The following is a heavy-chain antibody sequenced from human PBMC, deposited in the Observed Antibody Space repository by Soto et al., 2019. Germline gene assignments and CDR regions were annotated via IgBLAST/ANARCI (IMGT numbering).Heavy chain of an antibody. V-gene: IGHV4-59*01. Sequence: QVQLQESGPGLVKPSETLSLTCTVSGGSIRDYFWTWIRQPPGKGLEWSGYIYYSGRTNYNPSLKSRVAISVDTSKNHFSLQLRSVTAADTAVYYWARVGGDDFGDSGGFDYWGQGTLVTVSS. J-gene: IGHJ4*02. D-gene: IGHD4-17*01. CDR3: ARVGGDDFGDSGGFDY. CDR2: IYYSGRT. CDR1: GGSIRDYF.